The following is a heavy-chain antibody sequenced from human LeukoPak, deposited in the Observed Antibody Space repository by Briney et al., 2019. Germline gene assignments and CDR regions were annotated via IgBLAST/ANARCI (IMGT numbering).Heavy chain of an antibody. J-gene: IGHJ4*02. D-gene: IGHD4-11*01. CDR2: MTPNSGNT. CDR3: ARRNYDGYYFDY. V-gene: IGHV1-8*01. CDR1: GYTFTSYD. Sequence: GASVKVSCKASGYTFTSYDINWVRQAFGQGLEWMGWMTPNSGNTGYAQKFQGRVTMTRNTSIGTAYMELRSLTSVDAAVYYCARRNYDGYYFDYWGQGTLVTVSS.